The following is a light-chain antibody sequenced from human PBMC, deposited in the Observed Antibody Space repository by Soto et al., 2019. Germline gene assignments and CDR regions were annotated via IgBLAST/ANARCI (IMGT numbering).Light chain of an antibody. CDR1: SSDVGSYNR. J-gene: IGLJ1*01. V-gene: IGLV2-18*02. Sequence: QSVLTQPPSVSGSPGQSVTISCSGTSSDVGSYNRVSWYQQAPGTAPKVMIYEVSNRPSGVLDRFSGSKSGNTASLTISGLQPEDEADYYCYSFTTSNTYVFGTGTKVTVL. CDR3: YSFTTSNTYV. CDR2: EVS.